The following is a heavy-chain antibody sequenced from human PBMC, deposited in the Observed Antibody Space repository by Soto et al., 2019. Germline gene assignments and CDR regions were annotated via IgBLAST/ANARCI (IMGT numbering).Heavy chain of an antibody. J-gene: IGHJ5*02. D-gene: IGHD5-18*01. V-gene: IGHV1-18*01. Sequence: QVRLVQSGGEVKEPGASVKVSCKASGYSFTNYGISWVRQAPGQGLEWVGWVSTFDGHTNYEEKFRDRVTMTTDTSTSTAYMELRSLTSDDTAVYYCARDAGYRVDNFDPWGQGTLVTVSS. CDR1: GYSFTNYG. CDR3: ARDAGYRVDNFDP. CDR2: VSTFDGHT.